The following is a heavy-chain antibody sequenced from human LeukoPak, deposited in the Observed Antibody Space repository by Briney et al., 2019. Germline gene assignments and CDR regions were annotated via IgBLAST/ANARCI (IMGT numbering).Heavy chain of an antibody. Sequence: PVGSLRLSCAASGFTFSSHGMHWVRQAPGKGLEWVALIRYDGSNEYYADSVKGRFTISRDNSKNTQYLQMNSLRVEDTGVYYCAKADGYIPSYWGQGTLVTVSS. D-gene: IGHD5-24*01. V-gene: IGHV3-30*02. CDR1: GFTFSSHG. CDR2: IRYDGSNE. J-gene: IGHJ4*02. CDR3: AKADGYIPSY.